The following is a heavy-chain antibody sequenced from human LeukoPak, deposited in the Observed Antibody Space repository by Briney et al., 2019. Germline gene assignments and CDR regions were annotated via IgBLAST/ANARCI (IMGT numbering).Heavy chain of an antibody. D-gene: IGHD1-26*01. J-gene: IGHJ4*02. CDR1: GGSISSNTYY. CDR3: ARDQDGGYLFDY. V-gene: IGHV4-39*07. CDR2: IYYSGST. Sequence: SETLSLTCTVSGGSISSNTYYWGWIRQPPGKGLEWIGSIYYSGSTYYNPSLKSRVTISVDKSKNQFSLKLSSVTAADTAVYYCARDQDGGYLFDYWGQGTLVTVSS.